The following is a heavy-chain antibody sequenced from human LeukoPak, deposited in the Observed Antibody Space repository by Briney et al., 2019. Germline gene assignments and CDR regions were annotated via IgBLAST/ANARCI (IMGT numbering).Heavy chain of an antibody. CDR1: GSVFGDAW. CDR3: STMSAIFGVVIPDY. CDR2: IKSKTDGGTT. Sequence: GGSLRLSCAVSGSVFGDAWMSWVRQAPGKGLEWVGRIKSKTDGGTTDYAAPVKGRFSISRDDSKNTLFLQMYSLRTEDTGVYYCSTMSAIFGVVIPDYWGQGTLVSVSP. V-gene: IGHV3-15*01. D-gene: IGHD3-3*01. J-gene: IGHJ4*02.